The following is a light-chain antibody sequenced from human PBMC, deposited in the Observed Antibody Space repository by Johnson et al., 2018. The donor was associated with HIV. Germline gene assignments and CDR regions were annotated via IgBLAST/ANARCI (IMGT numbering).Light chain of an antibody. V-gene: IGLV1-51*02. CDR3: GTWDSSLSAGGV. CDR2: ANN. J-gene: IGLJ1*01. CDR1: SSNIGNNY. Sequence: QSVLTQPPSVSAAPGQKVTISCSGSSSNIGNNYVSWYQQLPGTAPKLLIYANNKRPSGIPDRFSGSKSGTSATLAITRLQTADEADYYCGTWDSSLSAGGVFGTGTKVTVL.